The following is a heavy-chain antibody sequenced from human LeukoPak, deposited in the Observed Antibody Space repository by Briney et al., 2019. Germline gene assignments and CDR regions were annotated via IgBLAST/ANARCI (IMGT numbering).Heavy chain of an antibody. V-gene: IGHV1-3*01. CDR3: ARGRPWPAAASN. D-gene: IGHD6-13*01. CDR2: INAGNSNT. J-gene: IGHJ4*02. Sequence: ASVKVSCKASGYTFTSYAMHWVRQAPGQRLEWMGWINAGNSNTKYSQKFQGRVTITRDTSASTAYMELSSLRSEDTAVYYCARGRPWPAAASNWGQGTLVAVSS. CDR1: GYTFTSYA.